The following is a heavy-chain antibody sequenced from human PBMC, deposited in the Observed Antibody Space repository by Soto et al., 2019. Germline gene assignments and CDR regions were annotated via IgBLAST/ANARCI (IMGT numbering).Heavy chain of an antibody. J-gene: IGHJ4*02. CDR3: AKDLHGGNYFDY. Sequence: GWSLRLSCAASGFTFSSYAMSWVRQAPGKGLEWVSAISGSGGSTYYADSVKGRFTISRDNSKNTLYLQMNSLRAEDTAVYYCAKDLHGGNYFDYWGQGTLVTVSS. D-gene: IGHD3-16*01. CDR1: GFTFSSYA. CDR2: ISGSGGST. V-gene: IGHV3-23*01.